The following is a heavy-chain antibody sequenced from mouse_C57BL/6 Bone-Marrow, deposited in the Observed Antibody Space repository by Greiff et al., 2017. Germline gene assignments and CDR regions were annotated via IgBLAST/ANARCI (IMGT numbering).Heavy chain of an antibody. V-gene: IGHV1-69*01. CDR2: IDPSDSYT. J-gene: IGHJ2*01. D-gene: IGHD1-1*01. Sequence: QVQLQQPGAELVMPGASVKLSCKASGYTFTSYWMHWVKQRPGQGLEWIGVIDPSDSYTNYNQKFKGKSTLTVDKSSSTAYMQLSSLTSEDSAVYYCARGITTVVVSDYWGQGTTLTVSS. CDR1: GYTFTSYW. CDR3: ARGITTVVVSDY.